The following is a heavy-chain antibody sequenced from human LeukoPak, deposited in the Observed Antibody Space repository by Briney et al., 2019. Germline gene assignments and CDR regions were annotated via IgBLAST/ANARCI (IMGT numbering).Heavy chain of an antibody. V-gene: IGHV4-39*07. CDR3: ARDPSEED. J-gene: IGHJ4*02. Sequence: SETLSLTCTVSGGSISSSSYYWGWIRQPPGKGLEWIGRIYASGSTNYNPSLKSRVTISVDTSKNQFSLKLSSVTAADTAVYYCARDPSEEDWGQGTLVTVSS. CDR2: IYASGST. CDR1: GGSISSSSYY.